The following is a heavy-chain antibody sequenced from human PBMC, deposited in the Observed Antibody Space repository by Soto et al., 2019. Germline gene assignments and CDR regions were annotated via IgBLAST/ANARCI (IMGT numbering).Heavy chain of an antibody. CDR1: GFTFSSYA. D-gene: IGHD3-22*01. CDR3: AKDWYYDSSGYYHYSFDY. Sequence: GGSLRLSCAASGFTFSSYAMSWVRQAPGKGLEWVSAISGSGGNTYYADSVKGRFTISRDNSKNTLYLQMNSLRAEDTAVYYCAKDWYYDSSGYYHYSFDYWGQGTLVTVSS. CDR2: ISGSGGNT. J-gene: IGHJ4*02. V-gene: IGHV3-23*01.